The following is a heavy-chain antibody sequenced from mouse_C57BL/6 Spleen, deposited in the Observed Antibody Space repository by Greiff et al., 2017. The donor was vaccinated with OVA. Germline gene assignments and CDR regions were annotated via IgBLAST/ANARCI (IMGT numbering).Heavy chain of an antibody. D-gene: IGHD1-1*01. J-gene: IGHJ4*01. CDR3: ARASITTVVATRAMDY. CDR2: ISSGSSTI. Sequence: EVQLVESGGGLVKPGGSLKLSCAASGFTFSDYGMHWVRQAPEKGLEWVAYISSGSSTIYYADTVKGRFTISRDNAKNTLFLQMTSLRSEDTAMYYCARASITTVVATRAMDYWGQGTSVTVSS. V-gene: IGHV5-17*01. CDR1: GFTFSDYG.